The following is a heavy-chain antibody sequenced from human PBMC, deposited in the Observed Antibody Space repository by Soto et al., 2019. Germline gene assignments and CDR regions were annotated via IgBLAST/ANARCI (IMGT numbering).Heavy chain of an antibody. CDR1: GYTFTSYG. V-gene: IGHV1-18*01. CDR3: ARMRLVLSTNGSPNNDY. D-gene: IGHD6-19*01. J-gene: IGHJ4*02. CDR2: ISAYNGNT. Sequence: QVQLVQSGAEVKKPGASVKVSCKASGYTFTSYGISWVRQAPGQGLEWMDWISAYNGNTNYAQKLQGRVTMTTDTSTSTAYMELRSLRSDDTAVYYCARMRLVLSTNGSPNNDYWGQGTLVTVSS.